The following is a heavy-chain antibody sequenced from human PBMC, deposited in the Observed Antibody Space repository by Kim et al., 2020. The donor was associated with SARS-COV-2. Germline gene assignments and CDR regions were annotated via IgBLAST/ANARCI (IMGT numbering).Heavy chain of an antibody. CDR2: IIPIFGAA. V-gene: IGHV1-69*13. CDR3: ARSYDSRYYYGMDV. Sequence: SVKVSCKASGGTFSSYAISWVRQAPGQGLEWMGGIIPIFGAAFYAPKFQGRVTITADESTSTAYMELSSLRSEDTAVYYCARSYDSRYYYGMDVWGQGTTVTVSS. J-gene: IGHJ6*02. D-gene: IGHD3-22*01. CDR1: GGTFSSYA.